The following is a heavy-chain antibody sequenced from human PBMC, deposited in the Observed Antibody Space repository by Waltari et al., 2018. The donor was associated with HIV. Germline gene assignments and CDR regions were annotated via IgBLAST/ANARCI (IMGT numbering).Heavy chain of an antibody. V-gene: IGHV4-59*01. J-gene: IGHJ3*02. CDR3: ARWATYYDGFDI. Sequence: QVQLQESGPGLAKPSETLSLTCTVSGGSIGSYYWSWIRRPPGKGLEWIGYIHYSGSTKLNPALKSRVSTSVDTSNNQFSLKLTSVTPADTAVYYCARWATYYDGFDIWGQGTMVTVSS. CDR2: IHYSGST. D-gene: IGHD3-22*01. CDR1: GGSIGSYY.